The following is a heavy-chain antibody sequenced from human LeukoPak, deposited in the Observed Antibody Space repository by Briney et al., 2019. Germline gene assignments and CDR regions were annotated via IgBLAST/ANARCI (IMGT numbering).Heavy chain of an antibody. Sequence: GASVKISCKASGYTFTSYAIHWVRQAPGQRLEWMGWINAGNGNTKYSQKFQGRVTITRDTSASTAYMELSSLRSEDAAVYYCARGATRYYYYGMDVWGQGTTVTVSS. CDR2: INAGNGNT. V-gene: IGHV1-3*01. D-gene: IGHD6-6*01. CDR3: ARGATRYYYYGMDV. CDR1: GYTFTSYA. J-gene: IGHJ6*02.